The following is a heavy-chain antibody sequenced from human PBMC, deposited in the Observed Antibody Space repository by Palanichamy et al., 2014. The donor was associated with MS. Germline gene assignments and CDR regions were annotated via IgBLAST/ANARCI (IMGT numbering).Heavy chain of an antibody. Sequence: VQLVESGGGVVQPGRSLRLSCAASGFTFSSYGMHWVRQAPGKGLEWVAVIWYDGSNKYYADSVKGRFTISRDNSKNTLYLQMNGLRAEDTAVYYCARGQRYFDWLLGVVDYWGQGTLVTVSS. CDR3: ARGQRYFDWLLGVVDY. CDR1: GFTFSSYG. D-gene: IGHD3-9*01. J-gene: IGHJ4*02. V-gene: IGHV3-33*01. CDR2: IWYDGSNK.